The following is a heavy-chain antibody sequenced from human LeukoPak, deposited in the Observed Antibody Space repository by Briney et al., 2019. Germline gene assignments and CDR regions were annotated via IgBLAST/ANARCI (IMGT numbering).Heavy chain of an antibody. CDR2: ITTNGGRT. D-gene: IGHD1-26*01. CDR1: GFTFSNYA. Sequence: GGSLRLSCAASGFTFSNYAMHWVRQAPGKGLEYVSTITTNGGRTYYANSVKGRFTISRDNSKNTLHLQMGSLRAEDMAVYYCARDLSGSNALDYWGQGTLVTVSS. CDR3: ARDLSGSNALDY. V-gene: IGHV3-64*01. J-gene: IGHJ4*02.